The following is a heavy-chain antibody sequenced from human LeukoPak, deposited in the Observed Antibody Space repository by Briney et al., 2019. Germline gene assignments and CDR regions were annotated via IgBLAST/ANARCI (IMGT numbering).Heavy chain of an antibody. CDR3: ASELAAWYYYDSSGYQTDY. CDR1: GYTFTGYY. D-gene: IGHD3-22*01. J-gene: IGHJ4*02. V-gene: IGHV1-2*02. CDR2: INPNSGGT. Sequence: ASVKVSCKASGYTFTGYYMHWVRQAPGQGLEWMGWINPNSGGTNYAQKFQGRVTMTRDTSISTAYMELSRLRSDDTAVYYCASELAAWYYYDSSGYQTDYWGRGTLVTVSS.